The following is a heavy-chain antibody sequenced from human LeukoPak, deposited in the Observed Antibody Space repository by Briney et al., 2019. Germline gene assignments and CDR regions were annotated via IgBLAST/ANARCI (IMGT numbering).Heavy chain of an antibody. V-gene: IGHV1-18*04. CDR2: ISAYNGNT. Sequence: ASVKVSCKASGYTFTSYGISWVRQAPGQGLEWMGWISAYNGNTNYAQKLQGRVTMTTDTSTSTDYMELRSLRSDDTAVYYCARESRDTADALDIWGQGTMVTVSS. CDR1: GYTFTSYG. CDR3: ARESRDTADALDI. J-gene: IGHJ3*02. D-gene: IGHD4-17*01.